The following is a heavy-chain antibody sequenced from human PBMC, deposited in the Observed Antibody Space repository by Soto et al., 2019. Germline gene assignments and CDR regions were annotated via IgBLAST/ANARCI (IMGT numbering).Heavy chain of an antibody. J-gene: IGHJ4*02. D-gene: IGHD2-15*01. Sequence: ASVKVSCKASGYTFTSYGISWVRQAPGQGLEWMGWINPNSGGTNYAQKFQGWVTMTRDTSISTAYMELSRLRSDDTAVYYCARDSPLGYCSGGSCYSLAFDYWGQGTLVTVSS. CDR1: GYTFTSYG. CDR3: ARDSPLGYCSGGSCYSLAFDY. V-gene: IGHV1-2*04. CDR2: INPNSGGT.